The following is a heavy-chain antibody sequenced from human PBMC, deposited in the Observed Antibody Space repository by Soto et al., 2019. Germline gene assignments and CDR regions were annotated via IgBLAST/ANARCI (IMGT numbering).Heavy chain of an antibody. D-gene: IGHD6-13*01. V-gene: IGHV4-4*02. CDR3: ARDRDNSNWPNFDF. CDR2: IYHSGST. CDR1: GDSISSSKW. Sequence: SETLSLTCAVSGDSISSSKWWSWVRQPPGKGLEWIGEIYHSGSTNYNPSLKSRVIISVDKSTTIVYMELSSLRSEDTAVYYCARDRDNSNWPNFDFWGQGTLVTVSS. J-gene: IGHJ4*02.